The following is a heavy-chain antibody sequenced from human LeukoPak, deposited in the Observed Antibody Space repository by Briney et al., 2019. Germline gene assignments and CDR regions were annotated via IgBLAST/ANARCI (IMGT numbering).Heavy chain of an antibody. CDR1: GGSFSGYY. V-gene: IGHV4-34*01. D-gene: IGHD3-22*01. CDR2: INHSGST. J-gene: IGHJ4*02. Sequence: SETLSLTCAVYGGSFSGYYWSWIRQPPGKGLEWIGEINHSGSTNYNPSLKSRVTISVDTSKNQFSLKLSSVTAADTAAYYCARGIKNDDYDSSGYYYFDYWGQGTLVTVSS. CDR3: ARGIKNDDYDSSGYYYFDY.